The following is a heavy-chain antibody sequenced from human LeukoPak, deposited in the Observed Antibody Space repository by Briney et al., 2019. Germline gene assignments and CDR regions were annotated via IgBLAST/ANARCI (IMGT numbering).Heavy chain of an antibody. CDR3: ARESHGSFDY. J-gene: IGHJ4*02. Sequence: PGGSLRLSCAASGFSFSTYYVNWVRQAPGKGLEWVSCISSSSTYIYYADSVRGRFAISRDNAKNSLYLQMNRLSAEDTDVYYCARESHGSFDYWGQRSVVSVSS. V-gene: IGHV3-21*01. CDR2: ISSSSTYI. CDR1: GFSFSTYY.